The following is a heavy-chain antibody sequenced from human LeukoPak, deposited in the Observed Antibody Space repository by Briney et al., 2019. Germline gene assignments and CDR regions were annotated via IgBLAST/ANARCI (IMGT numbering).Heavy chain of an antibody. D-gene: IGHD6-19*01. J-gene: IGHJ5*02. V-gene: IGHV4-34*01. Sequence: PSETLSLTCAVYGGSSSGYYWSWIRQPPGKGLEWIGEINHSGSTNYNPSLKSRVTISVDTSKNQFSLKLSSVTAADTAVYYCARDSSGWYHWFDPWGQGTLVTVSS. CDR1: GGSSSGYY. CDR3: ARDSSGWYHWFDP. CDR2: INHSGST.